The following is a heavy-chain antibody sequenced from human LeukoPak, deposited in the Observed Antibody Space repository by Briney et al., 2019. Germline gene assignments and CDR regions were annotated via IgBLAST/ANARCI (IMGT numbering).Heavy chain of an antibody. Sequence: GGSLRLSCAASRFTFSNYWMHWVRQAPGKGLEWVSAISGSGGSTYYADSVKGRFTISRDNSKNTLYLQMNSLRAEDTAVYYCAKQPLLVITSIYYFDYWGQGTLVTVSS. CDR3: AKQPLLVITSIYYFDY. J-gene: IGHJ4*02. D-gene: IGHD3-9*01. V-gene: IGHV3-23*01. CDR2: ISGSGGST. CDR1: RFTFSNYW.